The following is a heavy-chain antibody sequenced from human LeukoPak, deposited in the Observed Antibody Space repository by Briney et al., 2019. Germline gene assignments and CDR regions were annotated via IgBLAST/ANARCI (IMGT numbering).Heavy chain of an antibody. J-gene: IGHJ4*02. CDR3: TRGQYYYHSGHYLGNFDY. D-gene: IGHD3-22*01. Sequence: PGGSLRLSCAASGFIFSNYWMSWVRQAPGKGLEWVANIKQDGSDKYYVDSVKGRFTISRDNSKNTLFLQMNNLRAEDTAVYYCTRGQYYYHSGHYLGNFDYWGPGTLVTVSS. V-gene: IGHV3-7*01. CDR2: IKQDGSDK. CDR1: GFIFSNYW.